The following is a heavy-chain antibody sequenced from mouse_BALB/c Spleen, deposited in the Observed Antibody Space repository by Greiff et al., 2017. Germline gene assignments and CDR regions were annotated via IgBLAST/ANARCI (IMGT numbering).Heavy chain of an antibody. CDR1: GYAFTNYL. J-gene: IGHJ3*01. D-gene: IGHD2-10*01. V-gene: IGHV1-54*03. CDR2: INPGSGGT. CDR3: ASYYGNSFAY. Sequence: QVQLQQSGAELVRPGTSVKVSCKASGYAFTNYLIEWVKQRPGQGLEWIGVINPGSGGTNYNEKFKGKATLTADKSSSTAYMQLSSLTSDDSAVYFCASYYGNSFAYWGQGTLVTVSA.